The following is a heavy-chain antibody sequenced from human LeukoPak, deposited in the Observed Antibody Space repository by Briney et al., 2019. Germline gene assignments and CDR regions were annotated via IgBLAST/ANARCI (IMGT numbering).Heavy chain of an antibody. CDR3: ARADAFDI. Sequence: GRSLRLSCAASGFTFSSYGMHWVRQAPGKGLEWVAVIWYGGSNKYYADSVKGRFTISRDNSKNTLYLQMNSLRAEDTAVYYCARADAFDIWGQGTMVTVSS. CDR2: IWYGGSNK. V-gene: IGHV3-33*01. J-gene: IGHJ3*02. CDR1: GFTFSSYG.